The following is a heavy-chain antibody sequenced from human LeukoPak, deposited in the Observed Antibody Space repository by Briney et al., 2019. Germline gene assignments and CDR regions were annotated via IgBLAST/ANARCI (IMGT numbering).Heavy chain of an antibody. CDR3: ARGPNYYDGSDYPPFDY. Sequence: ASVNVSCKASGYSFTSSAMHWVRQAPEQRLEWMGWINAGNGNTKYSQKFQGRVTITRDTSASTAYMELSSLRSEDTTVYFCARGPNYYDGSDYPPFDYWGQGTLVTVSS. V-gene: IGHV1-3*01. CDR1: GYSFTSSA. CDR2: INAGNGNT. D-gene: IGHD3-22*01. J-gene: IGHJ4*02.